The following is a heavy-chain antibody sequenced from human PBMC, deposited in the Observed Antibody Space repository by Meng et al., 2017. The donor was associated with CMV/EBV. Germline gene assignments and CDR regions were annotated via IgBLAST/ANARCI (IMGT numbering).Heavy chain of an antibody. CDR1: GGTFRSDP. J-gene: IGHJ4*02. V-gene: IGHV1-69*12. Sequence: QVQLLRAVADVKKPGSSVKVTCKAAGGTFRSDPISWVRQAPGQGLEWMGGIIPIFGAANYAQKFQGRVTITADESTSTVYMELSSLRSEDTAVYYCARVCGGSCFDYWGQGTLVTVSS. D-gene: IGHD2-15*01. CDR3: ARVCGGSCFDY. CDR2: IIPIFGAA.